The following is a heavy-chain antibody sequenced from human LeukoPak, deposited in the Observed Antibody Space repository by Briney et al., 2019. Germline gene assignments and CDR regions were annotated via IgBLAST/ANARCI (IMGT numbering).Heavy chain of an antibody. Sequence: PSETLSLTCTVSGGSISSGSYYWSWIRQPAGKGLEWIGRIHTSGSTNYNPSLKSRVTISVDTSKNQFSLKLSTVTAADTAVYYCARDWIRYCGGDCYSGWFDPWGQGTLVTVSS. CDR3: ARDWIRYCGGDCYSGWFDP. J-gene: IGHJ5*02. V-gene: IGHV4-61*02. D-gene: IGHD2-21*02. CDR2: IHTSGST. CDR1: GGSISSGSYY.